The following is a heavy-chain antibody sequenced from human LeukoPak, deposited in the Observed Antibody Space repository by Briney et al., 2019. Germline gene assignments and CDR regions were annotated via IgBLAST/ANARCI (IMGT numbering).Heavy chain of an antibody. J-gene: IGHJ4*02. V-gene: IGHV4-39*01. D-gene: IGHD3-22*01. CDR3: ARHQPRRPTSGYSHFDC. CDR2: IYYSGST. Sequence: SETLSLTCTVSGGSVSSSSYYWGWIRQSPGKGLEWIGTIYYSGSTYYNASLKSRVTISVDTSKNQFSLRLSSVTAADTAMYYCARHQPRRPTSGYSHFDCWGQGTLVTVSS. CDR1: GGSVSSSSYY.